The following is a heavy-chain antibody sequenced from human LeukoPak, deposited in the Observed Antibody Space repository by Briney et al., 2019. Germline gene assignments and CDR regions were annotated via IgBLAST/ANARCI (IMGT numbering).Heavy chain of an antibody. V-gene: IGHV3-48*01. CDR2: ISSSGSIT. CDR3: ARPGITAFDI. CDR1: GFTVNSYC. J-gene: IGHJ3*02. D-gene: IGHD3-10*01. Sequence: GGSLRLSCVASGFTVNSYCMNWVRQAPGKGLEWVSHISSSGSITYYGDSVKGRITISRDNAKNSVSLYMNSLRAEDSAVYYCARPGITAFDIWGQGTMVTVSS.